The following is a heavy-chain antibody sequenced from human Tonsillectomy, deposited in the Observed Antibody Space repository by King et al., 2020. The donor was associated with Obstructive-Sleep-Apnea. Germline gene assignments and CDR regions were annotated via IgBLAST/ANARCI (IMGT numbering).Heavy chain of an antibody. V-gene: IGHV4-59*01. CDR3: ASGSFYWYFDL. CDR1: GGSISSYY. Sequence: QLQESGPGLVKPSETLSLTCTVSGGSISSYYWSWIRQPPGKGLEWIGYIYYSGSTNYNPSLKSRVTISVDTSKNQFSLKLSSVTAADTAVYYCASGSFYWYFDLWGRGTLVTVSS. D-gene: IGHD2-2*03. J-gene: IGHJ2*01. CDR2: IYYSGST.